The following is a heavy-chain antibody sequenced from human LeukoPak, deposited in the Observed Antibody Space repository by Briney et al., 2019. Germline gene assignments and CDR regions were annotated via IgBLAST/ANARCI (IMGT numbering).Heavy chain of an antibody. CDR2: IWYDGSNK. D-gene: IGHD6-13*01. Sequence: GGSLRLSCAASGFTFSTYAMSWVRQAPGKGLEWVAVIWYDGSNKYYADSVKGRFTISRDNSKNTLYLQMNSLRAEDTAVYYCARDSRGGDSSSLNYWGQGTLVTVSS. CDR1: GFTFSTYA. CDR3: ARDSRGGDSSSLNY. J-gene: IGHJ4*02. V-gene: IGHV3-33*08.